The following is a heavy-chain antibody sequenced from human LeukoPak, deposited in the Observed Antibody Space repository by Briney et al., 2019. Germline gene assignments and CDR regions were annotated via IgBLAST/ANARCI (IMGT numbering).Heavy chain of an antibody. CDR1: GYSISSGYY. D-gene: IGHD3-10*01. J-gene: IGHJ5*02. Sequence: KPSETLSLTCTVSGYSISSGYYWGWIRQPPRKGLEWIGSTYHSGSTYYNPSLKSRVTISVDTSKNQFSLKLSSVTAADTAVYYCARGRPKVRGVITHWFDPWGQGTLVTVSS. V-gene: IGHV4-38-2*02. CDR2: TYHSGST. CDR3: ARGRPKVRGVITHWFDP.